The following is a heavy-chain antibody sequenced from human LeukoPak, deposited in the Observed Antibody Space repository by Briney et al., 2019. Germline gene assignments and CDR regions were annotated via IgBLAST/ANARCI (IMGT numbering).Heavy chain of an antibody. CDR1: GGSISSSSYC. D-gene: IGHD5-18*01. J-gene: IGHJ4*02. CDR2: VCYSGST. Sequence: SETLSLTCTVSGGSISSSSYCWDWIRQPPGKGLEWLGSVCYSGSTYYNPSLKSRVTISVDTSKNQFSLKLSSVTAADTAVYYCARQYSGDSRSPFFDYWDQGTLVTVSS. V-gene: IGHV4-39*01. CDR3: ARQYSGDSRSPFFDY.